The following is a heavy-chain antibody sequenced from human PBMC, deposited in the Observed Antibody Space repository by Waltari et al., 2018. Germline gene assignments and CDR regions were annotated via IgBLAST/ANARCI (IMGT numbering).Heavy chain of an antibody. CDR3: ARALTTPNDF. Sequence: EVQRVGSGGGVVKPGGSLRLAWAASGFAIPPFGLSWVRQAPGKGLEWVSSSTDGGAYLYYADSVRGRFTVSIDNAKNSLHLQMNNLRAEDTAVYYCARALTTPNDFWGQGTLVTVSS. J-gene: IGHJ4*02. V-gene: IGHV3-21*03. CDR2: STDGGAYL. CDR1: GFAIPPFG. D-gene: IGHD4-17*01.